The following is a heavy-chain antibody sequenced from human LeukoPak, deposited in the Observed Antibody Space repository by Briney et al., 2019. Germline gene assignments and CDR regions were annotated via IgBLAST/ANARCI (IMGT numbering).Heavy chain of an antibody. Sequence: SETLSLTCTVSGGSISSYYWSWIRQPPGKGLEWIGYIYYSGSTNYNPSLKSRVTISVDTSKNQFSLKLSSVTAADTAVYYCARQGRIAAAGTAYFDYWGQGTLVTVSS. CDR2: IYYSGST. CDR3: ARQGRIAAAGTAYFDY. V-gene: IGHV4-59*08. D-gene: IGHD6-13*01. J-gene: IGHJ4*02. CDR1: GGSISSYY.